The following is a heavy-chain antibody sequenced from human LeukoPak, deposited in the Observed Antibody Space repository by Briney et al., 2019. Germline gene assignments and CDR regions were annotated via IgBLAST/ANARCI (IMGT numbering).Heavy chain of an antibody. J-gene: IGHJ6*03. CDR2: IKPDGGDK. CDR3: ARKGASMVRGVYYYYYYMDV. CDR1: GFNFSKYW. V-gene: IGHV3-7*01. Sequence: PGGSLRLSCADSGFNFSKYWMSWVRQAPGKGLEWAANIKPDGGDKYYVDSVKGRFTISRDNANKSLYLQMTSLRAEDTAVYYCARKGASMVRGVYYYYYYMDVWGKGTTVTVSS. D-gene: IGHD3-10*01.